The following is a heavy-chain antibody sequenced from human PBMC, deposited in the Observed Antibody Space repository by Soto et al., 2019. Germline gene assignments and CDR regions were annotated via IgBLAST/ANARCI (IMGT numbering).Heavy chain of an antibody. V-gene: IGHV1-2*02. CDR3: ARVEGSASSAGD. J-gene: IGHJ4*02. CDR1: GYTFTDYY. D-gene: IGHD6-6*01. Sequence: QVQLVQSGAEVKQPGALVKVSCKASGYTFTDYYIHWVRQAPGQGLEWMGYINPSSGATNYAQKFQGRVTMTRDTSINTAYVDLSRLRSDDTAVYYCARVEGSASSAGDWGQGTLVTVSS. CDR2: INPSSGAT.